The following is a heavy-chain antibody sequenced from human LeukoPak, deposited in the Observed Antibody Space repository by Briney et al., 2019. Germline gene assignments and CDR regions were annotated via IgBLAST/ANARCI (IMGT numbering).Heavy chain of an antibody. V-gene: IGHV4-4*07. CDR3: ARVSSSWYQDWYFDL. CDR1: GGSISSYY. J-gene: IGHJ2*01. CDR2: IDTSGNT. D-gene: IGHD6-13*01. Sequence: SETLSLTCTVSGGSISSYYWSWIRHPAGKGLEWIGRIDTSGNTNYKPSLKSRVTTSVDTSKKQFSLKLSSVTAADTAVYYCARVSSSWYQDWYFDLWGRGTLVTVSS.